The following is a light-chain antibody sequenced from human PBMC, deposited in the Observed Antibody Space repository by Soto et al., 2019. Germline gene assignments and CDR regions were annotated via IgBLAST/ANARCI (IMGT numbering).Light chain of an antibody. CDR1: QSMSSKY. Sequence: DIVLTQSPGTLSLSPGDRATLSCRASQSMSSKYLAWYQQKPGQAPRLLIYGASSRAAGIPDRFSGSGSGTDLTLPSSRLESDHCAVYCCLQLFPFGPGTPVA. V-gene: IGKV3-20*01. J-gene: IGKJ3*01. CDR2: GAS. CDR3: LQLFP.